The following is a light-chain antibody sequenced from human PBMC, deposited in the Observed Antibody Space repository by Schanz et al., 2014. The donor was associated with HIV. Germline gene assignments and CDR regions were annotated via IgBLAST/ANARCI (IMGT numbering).Light chain of an antibody. CDR2: GAS. V-gene: IGKV3-20*01. J-gene: IGKJ5*01. Sequence: EIVLTQSPGSLSLSPGGRATLSCGASQRLSSSYLAWYQQKPGQAPRLLIYGASSRATGIPDRFSGSGSGTEFTLTISSLQSEDFAVYYCQQYTNWPPITFGQGTRLEIK. CDR3: QQYTNWPPIT. CDR1: QRLSSSY.